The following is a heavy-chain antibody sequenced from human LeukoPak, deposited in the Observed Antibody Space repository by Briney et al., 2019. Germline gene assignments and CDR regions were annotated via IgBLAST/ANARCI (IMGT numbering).Heavy chain of an antibody. D-gene: IGHD4-11*01. CDR1: GGSISSSSYY. V-gene: IGHV4-61*02. CDR3: ARHDYSNYYFDY. CDR2: IYTSGST. Sequence: SETLSLTCTVSGGSISSSSYYWSWIRQPAGKGLEWIGRIYTSGSTNYNPSLKSRVTMSVDTSKNQFSLKLSSVTAADTAVYYCARHDYSNYYFDYWGQGTLVTVSS. J-gene: IGHJ4*02.